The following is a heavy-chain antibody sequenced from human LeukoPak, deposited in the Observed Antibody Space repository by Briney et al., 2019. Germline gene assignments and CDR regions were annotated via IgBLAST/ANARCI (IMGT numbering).Heavy chain of an antibody. CDR3: ARAPRLSPFDP. CDR1: GYTFTSYY. Sequence: GASVKVSCKASGYTFTSYYMHWVRQAPGQGLEWMGIINPSGGSTSYAQKFQGRVTMTRDMSTSTAYMELSSLRSEDTAVYYCARAPRLSPFDPWGQGTLVTVSS. V-gene: IGHV1-46*01. CDR2: INPSGGST. J-gene: IGHJ5*02.